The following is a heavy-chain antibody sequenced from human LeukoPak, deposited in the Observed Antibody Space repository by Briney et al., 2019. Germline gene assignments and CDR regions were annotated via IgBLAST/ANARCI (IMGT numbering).Heavy chain of an antibody. CDR1: GFTFSDYY. D-gene: IGHD3-22*01. V-gene: IGHV3-11*01. Sequence: GGSLRLSCAASGFTFSDYYMSWIRQAPGKGLEWISYISSSGSPVSYADSVKGRFTISRDNAKNSLYLQMNSLRAEDTAVYYCARLRYYYDSSGYYHCGQGTLVTVSS. CDR2: ISSSGSPV. CDR3: ARLRYYYDSSGYYH. J-gene: IGHJ5*02.